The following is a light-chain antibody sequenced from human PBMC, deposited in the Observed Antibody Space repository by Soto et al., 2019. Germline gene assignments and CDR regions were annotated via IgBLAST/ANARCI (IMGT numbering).Light chain of an antibody. CDR2: SSD. Sequence: QSVLIQPPSTSGTPGQRVTISCSGSSSNIGSNHVYWYQQFPGMAPKLLMYSSDQRPTGVPDRFSGSKSGTSASLAISGLRSDDEADYYCAARDDSLSGVVFGGGTKLTVL. V-gene: IGLV1-47*01. J-gene: IGLJ2*01. CDR3: AARDDSLSGVV. CDR1: SSNIGSNH.